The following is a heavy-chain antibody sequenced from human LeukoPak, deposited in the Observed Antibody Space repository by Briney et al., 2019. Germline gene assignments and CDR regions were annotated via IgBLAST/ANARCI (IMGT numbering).Heavy chain of an antibody. CDR2: IYYSGST. Sequence: HSETLSLTCTVSGGSISSYYWSWIRQPPGKGLEWIGYIYYSGSTNYNPSLKSRVTISVDTSKNQFSLKLSSVTAADTAVYYCARGTYRWIQLAPAWPFDPWGQGTLVTVSS. CDR3: ARGTYRWIQLAPAWPFDP. CDR1: GGSISSYY. V-gene: IGHV4-59*01. J-gene: IGHJ5*02. D-gene: IGHD5-18*01.